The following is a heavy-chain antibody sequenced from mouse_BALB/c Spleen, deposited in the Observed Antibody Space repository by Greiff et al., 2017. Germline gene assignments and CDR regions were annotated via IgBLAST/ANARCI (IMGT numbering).Heavy chain of an antibody. J-gene: IGHJ4*01. CDR3: ARTTTVVARAMDY. CDR2: IDTSDSYT. V-gene: IGHV1-69*01. Sequence: QVQLQQPGAELVMPGASVKMSCTASGYTFTDYWMPWVHQSPGQGLEWIGAIDTSDSYTSYNQKFKGKATLTVDESSSTAYMQLSSLTSEDSAVYYCARTTTVVARAMDYWGQGTSVTVSS. CDR1: GYTFTDYW. D-gene: IGHD1-1*01.